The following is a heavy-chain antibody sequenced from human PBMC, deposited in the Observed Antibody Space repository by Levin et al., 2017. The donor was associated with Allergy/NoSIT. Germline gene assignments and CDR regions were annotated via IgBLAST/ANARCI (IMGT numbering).Heavy chain of an antibody. J-gene: IGHJ4*02. V-gene: IGHV3-30*18. CDR3: AKEGEDHYGSGSRVFDY. CDR1: GFTFSSYG. CDR2: ISYDGSNK. Sequence: GGSLRLSCAASGFTFSSYGMYWVRQAPGKGLEWAALISYDGSNKYYADSVKGRFTISRDNSKNTLFLQMNSLRADDTAVYYCAKEGEDHYGSGSRVFDYWGQGTLVTVSS. D-gene: IGHD3-10*01.